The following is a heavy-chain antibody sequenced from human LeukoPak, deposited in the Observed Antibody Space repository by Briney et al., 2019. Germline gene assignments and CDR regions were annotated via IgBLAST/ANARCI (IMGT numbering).Heavy chain of an antibody. Sequence: ASVKVSCKASGGTFSSYAISWVRQAPGQGLEWMGGIIPIFGTANYAQKFQGRVTITTDESTSTAYMELSSLRSEDTAVYYYASQGSRDGYNYPLFRWGQGTLVTVSS. CDR2: IIPIFGTA. D-gene: IGHD5-24*01. J-gene: IGHJ4*02. CDR3: ASQGSRDGYNYPLFR. V-gene: IGHV1-69*05. CDR1: GGTFSSYA.